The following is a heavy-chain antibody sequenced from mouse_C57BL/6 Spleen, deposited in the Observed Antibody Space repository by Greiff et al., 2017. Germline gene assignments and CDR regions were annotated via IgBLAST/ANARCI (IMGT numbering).Heavy chain of an antibody. Sequence: QVQLQQPGAELVKPGASVKLSCKASGYTFTSYWMHWVKQRPGRGLEWIGRIDPNSGGTKYNEKFKSKATLTVDKPSSTAYMQLSSLTSEDYAVYSCERNTAQDTGFDYWGQGTTLTVSS. CDR1: GYTFTSYW. V-gene: IGHV1-72*01. J-gene: IGHJ2*01. CDR2: IDPNSGGT. D-gene: IGHD3-2*02. CDR3: ERNTAQDTGFDY.